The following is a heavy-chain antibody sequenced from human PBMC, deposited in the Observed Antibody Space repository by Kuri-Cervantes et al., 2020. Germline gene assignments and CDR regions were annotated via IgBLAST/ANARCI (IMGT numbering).Heavy chain of an antibody. J-gene: IGHJ3*02. D-gene: IGHD1-14*01. V-gene: IGHV3-9*01. CDR3: AKDITRTFNSFDI. Sequence: GGSLRLSCEASGFTFDDYAMHWVRQGPGKGLEWVSGISWNSGYIVYADSVKGRLTISRDNAKNSLYLQMNSLRAEDTALYYCAKDITRTFNSFDIRGQGTMVTVSS. CDR1: GFTFDDYA. CDR2: ISWNSGYI.